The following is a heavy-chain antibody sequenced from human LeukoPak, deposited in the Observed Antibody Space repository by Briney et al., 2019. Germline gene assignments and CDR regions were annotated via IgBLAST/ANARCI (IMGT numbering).Heavy chain of an antibody. CDR2: ISSSGSTI. V-gene: IGHV3-11*04. Sequence: GGSLRLSCAASGFTFSDYYMSWIRQAPGKGLEWVSYISSSGSTIYYADSVKGRFTISRDNAKNSLYLQLNSLRAEDTAVYYCASRASTTYWYFDLWGRGTLVTVSS. CDR3: ASRASTTYWYFDL. CDR1: GFTFSDYY. D-gene: IGHD1-26*01. J-gene: IGHJ2*01.